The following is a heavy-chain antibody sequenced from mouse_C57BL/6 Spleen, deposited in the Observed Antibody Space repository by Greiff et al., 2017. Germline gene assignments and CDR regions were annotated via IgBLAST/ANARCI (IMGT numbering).Heavy chain of an antibody. D-gene: IGHD2-4*01. CDR3: ARRGDYDVGDAWFAY. CDR2: IDPSDSYT. CDR1: GYTFTSYW. V-gene: IGHV1-69*01. J-gene: IGHJ3*01. Sequence: QVQLQQPGAELVMPGASVKLSCKASGYTFTSYWMHWVKQRPGQGLEWIGEIDPSDSYTNYNQKFKGKSTLTVDKSSSTAYMELLSLTSEDSAVYYCARRGDYDVGDAWFAYWGQGTLVTVSA.